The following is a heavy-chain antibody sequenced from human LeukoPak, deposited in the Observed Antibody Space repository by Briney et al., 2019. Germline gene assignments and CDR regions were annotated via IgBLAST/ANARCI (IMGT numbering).Heavy chain of an antibody. Sequence: GGSLRLSCAASGFTFSSYWMSWVRQAPGKGLEWLSVIYSGGSTYYADSVKGRFTISRDNSKNTLYLQMNSLRAEDTAVYYCARDRWLIYWGQGTLVTVSS. CDR3: ARDRWLIY. V-gene: IGHV3-66*02. CDR1: GFTFSSYW. D-gene: IGHD3-16*01. J-gene: IGHJ4*02. CDR2: IYSGGST.